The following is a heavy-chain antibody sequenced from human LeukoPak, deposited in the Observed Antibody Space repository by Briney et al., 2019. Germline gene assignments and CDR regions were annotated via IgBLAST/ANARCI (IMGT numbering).Heavy chain of an antibody. CDR1: GGSISSSSYY. V-gene: IGHV4-39*07. J-gene: IGHJ4*02. Sequence: PSETLSLTCTVSGGSISSSSYYWSWIRQPPGKGLEWIGEINHSGSTNYNPSLKSRVTISVDTSKNQFSLKLSSVTAADTAVYYCATGDAGRSYYFDYWGQGTLVTVSS. CDR2: INHSGST. CDR3: ATGDAGRSYYFDY. D-gene: IGHD3-10*01.